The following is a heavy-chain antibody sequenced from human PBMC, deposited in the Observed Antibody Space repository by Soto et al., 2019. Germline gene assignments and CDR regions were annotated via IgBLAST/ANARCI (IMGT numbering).Heavy chain of an antibody. V-gene: IGHV5-51*01. Sequence: LGESLKISCKGSGYSFTSYWIGWVRQMPGKGLEWMGIIYPGDSDTRYSPSFQGQVTISADKSINTAYLQWSSLKASDTAMYYCARQSSSSTSCPVLWGQGTLVTVSS. D-gene: IGHD2-2*01. CDR3: ARQSSSSTSCPVL. CDR1: GYSFTSYW. J-gene: IGHJ4*02. CDR2: IYPGDSDT.